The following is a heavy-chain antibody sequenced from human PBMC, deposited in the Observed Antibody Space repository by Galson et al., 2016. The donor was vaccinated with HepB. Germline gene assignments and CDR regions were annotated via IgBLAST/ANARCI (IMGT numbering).Heavy chain of an antibody. V-gene: IGHV5-10-1*01. D-gene: IGHD6-19*01. J-gene: IGHJ4*02. CDR3: AIRLYSSGSFDY. CDR2: IDPSDSYT. CDR1: GYNFITYW. Sequence: QSGAEVKKPGESLRISCMGSGYNFITYWISWVRQMPGKGLEWMGSIDPSDSYTNYSPSFQGHVTISTDRSISTAYLQWSSLKASDTATYYCAIRLYSSGSFDYWGQGTLVTVSS.